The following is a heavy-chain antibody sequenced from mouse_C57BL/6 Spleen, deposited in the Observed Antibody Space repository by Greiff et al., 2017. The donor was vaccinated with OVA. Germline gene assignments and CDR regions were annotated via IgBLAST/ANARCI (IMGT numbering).Heavy chain of an antibody. J-gene: IGHJ1*03. D-gene: IGHD4-1*01. V-gene: IGHV1-82*01. CDR3: ARSWDWYFDV. Sequence: QVHVKQSGPELVKPGASVKISCKASGYAFSSSWMNWVKQRPGKGLEWIGRIYPGDGDTNYNGKFKGKATLTADKSSSTAYMQLSSLTSEDSAVYFCARSWDWYFDVWGTGTTVTVSS. CDR2: IYPGDGDT. CDR1: GYAFSSSW.